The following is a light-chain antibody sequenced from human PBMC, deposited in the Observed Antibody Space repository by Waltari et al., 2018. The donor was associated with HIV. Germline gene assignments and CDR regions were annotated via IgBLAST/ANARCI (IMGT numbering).Light chain of an antibody. CDR3: QVWDSSTDLRV. V-gene: IGLV3-21*02. J-gene: IGLJ2*01. CDR1: KMGSKG. Sequence: SYVLTQPPSVSVAPGQTARITCGGNKMGSKGLHWDQQKPSQAPVLVVYDDSDRPSGIPERFSGSSSWNTATLTISRVEAGDEADFYCQVWDSSTDLRVFGGGTKLTVL. CDR2: DDS.